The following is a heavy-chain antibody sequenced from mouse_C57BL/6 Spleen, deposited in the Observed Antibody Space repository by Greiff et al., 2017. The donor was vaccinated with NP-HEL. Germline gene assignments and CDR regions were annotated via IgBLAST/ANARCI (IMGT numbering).Heavy chain of an antibody. CDR1: GFSLTSYG. V-gene: IGHV2-3*01. D-gene: IGHD2-2*01. J-gene: IGHJ3*01. Sequence: VQLQQSGPGLVAPSQSLSITCTVSGFSLTSYGVSWVRQPPGKGLEWLGVIWGDGSTNYHSALISRLSISKDNSKSQVFLKLNSLQTDDTATYYCAKQGDGYGSAWFAYWGQGTLVTVSA. CDR3: AKQGDGYGSAWFAY. CDR2: IWGDGST.